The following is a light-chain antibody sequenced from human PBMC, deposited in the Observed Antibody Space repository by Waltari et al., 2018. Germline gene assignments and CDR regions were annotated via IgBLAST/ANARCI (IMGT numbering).Light chain of an antibody. CDR1: HSISSH. Sequence: EIVMTQSPATLSVSPGARATLSCRASHSISSHLAWYQQKPGQAPRLLIYGASTRATGIPARFSGSGSGTEFTLTINSLQSEDVAVYYCQQYNLWPPWTFGQGTKVEIE. CDR2: GAS. CDR3: QQYNLWPPWT. J-gene: IGKJ1*01. V-gene: IGKV3-15*01.